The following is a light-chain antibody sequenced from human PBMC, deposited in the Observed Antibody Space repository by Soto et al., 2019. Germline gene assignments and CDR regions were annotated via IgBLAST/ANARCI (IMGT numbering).Light chain of an antibody. CDR2: AAS. J-gene: IGKJ1*01. Sequence: DIQMTQSPSSLSASVGDRVTITCRASQSISNYLNWYQQKPGKAPKLLMYAASSLQSGVPSRFGGSGSGTDFTLTISSLQPEDFGTYYCQQSYSTPRTFGQGTKVEIK. CDR1: QSISNY. V-gene: IGKV1-39*01. CDR3: QQSYSTPRT.